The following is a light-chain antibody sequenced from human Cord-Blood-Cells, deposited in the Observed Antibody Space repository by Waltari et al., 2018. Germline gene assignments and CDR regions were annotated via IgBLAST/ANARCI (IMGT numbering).Light chain of an antibody. CDR1: QSISSW. Sequence: DIQITHTPSTLSASVDDRVTIPSRASQSISSWVAWYQQKPGKAPKLLIYKASSLESGVPSRFSGSGSGTEFTLTISSLQPDDFATYYCQQYNSYSYSFGQGTKLEIK. CDR3: QQYNSYSYS. V-gene: IGKV1-5*03. J-gene: IGKJ2*03. CDR2: KAS.